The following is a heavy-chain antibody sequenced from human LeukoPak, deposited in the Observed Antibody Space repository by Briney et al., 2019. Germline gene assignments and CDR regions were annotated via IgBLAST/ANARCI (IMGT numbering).Heavy chain of an antibody. V-gene: IGHV1-18*01. CDR1: GYTFTSYG. CDR3: ARGDIVLMVYAKEYFDY. Sequence: GASVKVSCKASGYTFTSYGISWVRQAPGQGLEWMGWISAYNGNTKHAQKVQGRVTMTTDTSTSTAYMELSRLRSDDTAVYYCARGDIVLMVYAKEYFDYWGQGTLVTVSS. D-gene: IGHD2-8*01. J-gene: IGHJ4*02. CDR2: ISAYNGNT.